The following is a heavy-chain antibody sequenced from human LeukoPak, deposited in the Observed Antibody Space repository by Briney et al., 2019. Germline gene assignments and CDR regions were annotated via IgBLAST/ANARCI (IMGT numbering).Heavy chain of an antibody. V-gene: IGHV3-21*06. CDR3: ARPFYYDSNGGEGMDV. Sequence: GGSLRLSCAASGFTFTRLNMNWVRQDPGEGLEVVSSITTSGTYIYYADSVKGRFTISRDNAKNSLYLQMNSLRAEDTAVYYCARPFYYDSNGGEGMDVWGQGTTVTVSS. J-gene: IGHJ6*02. CDR2: ITTSGTYI. D-gene: IGHD3-22*01. CDR1: GFTFTRLN.